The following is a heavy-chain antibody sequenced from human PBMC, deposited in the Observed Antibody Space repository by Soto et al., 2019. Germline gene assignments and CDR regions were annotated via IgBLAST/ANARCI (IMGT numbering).Heavy chain of an antibody. CDR2: IKPDGSRT. V-gene: IGHV3-74*03. CDR1: GFTSSSYW. J-gene: IGHJ4*02. D-gene: IGHD1-1*01. CDR3: ARDNNWSYDS. Sequence: GSLRLSCAASGFTSSSYWMHWVRQAPGEGLVWVSYIKPDGSRTKDADSVKGRFTISRDNARNTLYLRMNSLRAEDTAVYYCARDNNWSYDSWGRGTLVTVSS.